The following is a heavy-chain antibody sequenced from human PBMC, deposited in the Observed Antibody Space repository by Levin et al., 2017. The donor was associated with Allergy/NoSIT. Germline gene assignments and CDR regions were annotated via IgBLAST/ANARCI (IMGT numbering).Heavy chain of an antibody. Sequence: SCAASGFTFSSYAMSWVRQAPGKGLEWVSAISGSGGSTYYADSVKGRFTISRDNSKNTLYLQMNSLRAEDTAVYYCAKDQGDYIWGSYRYDDYWGQGTLVTVSS. CDR1: GFTFSSYA. D-gene: IGHD3-16*02. V-gene: IGHV3-23*01. CDR3: AKDQGDYIWGSYRYDDY. J-gene: IGHJ4*02. CDR2: ISGSGGST.